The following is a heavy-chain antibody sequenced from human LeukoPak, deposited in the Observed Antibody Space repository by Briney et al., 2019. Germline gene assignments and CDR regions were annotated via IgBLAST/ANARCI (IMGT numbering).Heavy chain of an antibody. D-gene: IGHD2-15*01. J-gene: IGHJ5*02. CDR3: ARAGLGYCSGGSCYGRSSWFDP. CDR2: MNPNSGNT. CDR1: GYTFTSYN. Sequence: ASVKVSCKVSGYTFTSYNINWVRQATGQGLEWMGWMNPNSGNTGYAQKFQGRVTMTRNTSISTAYMELSSLRSEDTAVYYCARAGLGYCSGGSCYGRSSWFDPWGQGTLVTVSS. V-gene: IGHV1-8*01.